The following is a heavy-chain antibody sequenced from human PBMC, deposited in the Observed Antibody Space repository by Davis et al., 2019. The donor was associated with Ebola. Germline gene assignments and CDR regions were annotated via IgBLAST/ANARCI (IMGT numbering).Heavy chain of an antibody. CDR3: ARGPSYYDFWSGFDY. CDR1: GGSFSGYY. D-gene: IGHD3-3*01. J-gene: IGHJ4*02. V-gene: IGHV4-34*01. CDR2: INHSGST. Sequence: PGGSLRLSCAVYGGSFSGYYWSWIRQPPGKGLEWIGEINHSGSTNYNPSLKSRVTISVDTSKNQFSLKLSSVTAADTAVYYCARGPSYYDFWSGFDYWGQGTLVTVSS.